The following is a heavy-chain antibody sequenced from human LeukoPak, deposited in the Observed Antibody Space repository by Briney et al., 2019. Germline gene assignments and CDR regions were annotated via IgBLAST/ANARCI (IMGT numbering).Heavy chain of an antibody. Sequence: PSETLSLTCTVSGGSISSSSYYWGWIRQPPGKGLEWIGSIYYSGSTYYNPSLESRVTISVDTSKNQFSLKLSSVTAADTAVYYCARGGYCSGGSCYSAFDIWGQGTMVTVSS. D-gene: IGHD2-15*01. J-gene: IGHJ3*02. V-gene: IGHV4-39*07. CDR3: ARGGYCSGGSCYSAFDI. CDR1: GGSISSSSYY. CDR2: IYYSGST.